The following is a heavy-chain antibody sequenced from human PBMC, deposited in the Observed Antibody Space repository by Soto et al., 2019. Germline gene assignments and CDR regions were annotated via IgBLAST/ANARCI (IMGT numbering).Heavy chain of an antibody. J-gene: IGHJ4*02. V-gene: IGHV3-23*01. D-gene: IGHD6-19*01. CDR2: ITGSGGSI. Sequence: GGSLRLSCAASGFTFSNYAMSWVRQAPGKGLEWVSAITGSGGSIYYADSVKGRFTISRDNSKNTLYLQMNSLRAEDTAVYYCATYRVDSGLDWGQGTLVTVSS. CDR1: GFTFSNYA. CDR3: ATYRVDSGLD.